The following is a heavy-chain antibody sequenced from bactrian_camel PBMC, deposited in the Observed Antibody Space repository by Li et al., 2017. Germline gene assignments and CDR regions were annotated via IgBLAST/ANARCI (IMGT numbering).Heavy chain of an antibody. CDR3: AANRYRPVIGCSPDHQGYTY. CDR1: GLNKRRYC. V-gene: IGHV3S1*01. Sequence: HVQLVESGGGSVQAGGSLRLSCKASGLNKRRYCMGWFRQVPGREREGVATLFDVDGKTYYDDSVKGRFTISQDNAKNMVYLQMNSLKSEDTAMYYCAANRYRPVIGCSPDHQGYTYWGQGTQVTVS. D-gene: IGHD5*01. CDR2: LFDVDGKT. J-gene: IGHJ4*01.